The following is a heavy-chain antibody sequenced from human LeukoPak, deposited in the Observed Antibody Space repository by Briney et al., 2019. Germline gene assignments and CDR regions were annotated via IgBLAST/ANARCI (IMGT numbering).Heavy chain of an antibody. Sequence: SQTLSLTCTVSGGSISSGGYYWIWIRQHPGKGLEWIGYIYYSGSTYYNPSLKSRVTISVDTSKNQFSLKLSSVTAADTAVYYCARGLRFPDTWFDPWGQGTLVTVSS. CDR2: IYYSGST. CDR1: GGSISSGGYY. V-gene: IGHV4-31*03. CDR3: ARGLRFPDTWFDP. J-gene: IGHJ5*02. D-gene: IGHD3-3*01.